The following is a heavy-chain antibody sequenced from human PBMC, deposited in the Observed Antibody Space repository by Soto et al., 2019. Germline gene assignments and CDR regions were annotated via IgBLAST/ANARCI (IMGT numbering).Heavy chain of an antibody. V-gene: IGHV3-53*01. CDR2: LYSRDGT. CDR1: GFSFSGTNY. CDR3: ATWLLRKQAVDI. J-gene: IGHJ3*02. D-gene: IGHD2-15*01. Sequence: DVQLEESGGGVSQPGGSLRLSCAASGFSFSGTNYLTWVRQAPGKGLEWVLALYSRDGTYYADSVKGRFTVFRDNLNKTFYIQLHSLRPEDTASYCCATWLLRKQAVDIWGLGTMVTVSS.